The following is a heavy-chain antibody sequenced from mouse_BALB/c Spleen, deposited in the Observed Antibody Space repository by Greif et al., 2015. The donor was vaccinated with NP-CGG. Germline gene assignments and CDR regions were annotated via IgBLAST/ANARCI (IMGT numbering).Heavy chain of an antibody. Sequence: KLMESGGGLVQPGGSRKLSCAASGFTFSDYGMAWVRQAPGKGPEWVAFISNLAYSIYYADTVTGRFTISRENAKXTLYLEMSSLRSEDTAMYYCARVYGNFYYFDYWGQGTTLTVSS. D-gene: IGHD2-1*01. V-gene: IGHV5-15*02. J-gene: IGHJ2*01. CDR3: ARVYGNFYYFDY. CDR2: ISNLAYSI. CDR1: GFTFSDYG.